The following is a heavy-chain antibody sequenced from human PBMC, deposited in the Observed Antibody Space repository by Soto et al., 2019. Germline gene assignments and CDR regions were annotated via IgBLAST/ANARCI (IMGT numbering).Heavy chain of an antibody. D-gene: IGHD6-13*01. J-gene: IGHJ3*02. V-gene: IGHV6-1*01. CDR1: WDSVSNNCVA. CDR2: TYYRSKWYN. Sequence: SPTLSLTCVISWDSVSNNCVAWNWIRQSPSRGLEWLGRTYYRSKWYNEYVASVKSRITINPDTSKNQFSLQLNSVTPEDTAVYYCSRGIGVAGQGPAFDIWGQGTMVTVSS. CDR3: SRGIGVAGQGPAFDI.